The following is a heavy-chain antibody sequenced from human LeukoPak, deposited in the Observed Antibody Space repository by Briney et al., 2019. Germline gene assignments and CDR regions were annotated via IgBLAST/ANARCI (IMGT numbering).Heavy chain of an antibody. D-gene: IGHD5-18*01. CDR1: GYTFTSYD. CDR3: ARVLGSAWIQLWLPYYYGMDV. CDR2: MNPNSGNT. J-gene: IGHJ6*02. V-gene: IGHV1-8*01. Sequence: ASVKVSCKASGYTFTSYDINWVRQATGQGLEWMGWMNPNSGNTGYAQKFQGRVTMTRNTSISTAYMELSSLRSEDTAVYYCARVLGSAWIQLWLPYYYGMDVWGQGTMVTVSS.